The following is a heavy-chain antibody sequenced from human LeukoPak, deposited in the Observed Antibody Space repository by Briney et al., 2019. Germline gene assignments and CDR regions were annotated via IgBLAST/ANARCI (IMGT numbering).Heavy chain of an antibody. CDR3: ARDVSLAGLDAFEI. V-gene: IGHV4-30-2*01. CDR2: IYHSGST. J-gene: IGHJ3*02. Sequence: SSETLSLTCTVSGGSISSGGYYWSWIRQPPGKGLEWIGYIYHSGSTYYNPSLKSRVTISVDRSKNQFSLKLSSVTAADTAVYYCARDVSLAGLDAFEIWGQGTMVTVSS. CDR1: GGSISSGGYY. D-gene: IGHD6-19*01.